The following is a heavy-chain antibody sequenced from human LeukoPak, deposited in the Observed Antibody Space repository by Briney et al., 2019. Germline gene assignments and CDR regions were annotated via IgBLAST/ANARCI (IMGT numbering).Heavy chain of an antibody. J-gene: IGHJ2*01. Sequence: PGGSLRLSCAPSGFHFSSYAMSWLRQAPGKGLEWVSFISGSGDGTFYADSVKGRFTISRENSKNTLYLQMNSLRAEDTDVTVCAKDGGGGLARYRYFDLWGRGTLVTVSS. V-gene: IGHV3-23*01. CDR1: GFHFSSYA. D-gene: IGHD3-16*01. CDR3: AKDGGGGLARYRYFDL. CDR2: ISGSGDGT.